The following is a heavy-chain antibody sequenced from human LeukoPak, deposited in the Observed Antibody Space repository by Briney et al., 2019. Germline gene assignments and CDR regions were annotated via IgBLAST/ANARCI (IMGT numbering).Heavy chain of an antibody. CDR1: GGSISGYY. V-gene: IGHV4-59*12. Sequence: SETLSLTCTVSGGSISGYYWSWIRQPPGKGLEWIGYMSYSGSTKYNPSLKSRVIMSVDTSENQFSLRLNSVTAADTAVYYCARDHSAMVRGVTSFDSWGQGTLVTVSS. CDR2: MSYSGST. D-gene: IGHD3-10*01. CDR3: ARDHSAMVRGVTSFDS. J-gene: IGHJ4*02.